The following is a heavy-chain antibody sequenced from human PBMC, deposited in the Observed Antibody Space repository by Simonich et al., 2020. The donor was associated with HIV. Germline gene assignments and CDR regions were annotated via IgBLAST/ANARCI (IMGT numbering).Heavy chain of an antibody. J-gene: IGHJ4*02. Sequence: QVQLQQWGAGLLKPSETLSLTCAVYGGSFSGYYWSWIRRPPGKGLGWIGEINHSRSTNDNPSLKSRVTISVDTSKNQFSLKLSSVTAADTAVYYCARGFYQRLYYFDYWGQGTLVTVSS. CDR1: GGSFSGYY. CDR2: INHSRST. CDR3: ARGFYQRLYYFDY. V-gene: IGHV4-34*01. D-gene: IGHD2-2*01.